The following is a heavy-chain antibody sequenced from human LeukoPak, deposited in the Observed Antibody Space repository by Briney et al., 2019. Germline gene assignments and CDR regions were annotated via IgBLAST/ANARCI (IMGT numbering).Heavy chain of an antibody. CDR2: ISYDGDTK. D-gene: IGHD6-25*01. Sequence: GGSLRLSCVGSRFTFRNYAMHWVRQSPGRGLEWLAVISYDGDTKYYADSVKGRLTISRDDSKNTLFLQMNSLRAEDTAVYYCARDRSSDWPLYYGMDVWGQGTTVTVSS. J-gene: IGHJ6*02. V-gene: IGHV3-30-3*01. CDR3: ARDRSSDWPLYYGMDV. CDR1: RFTFRNYA.